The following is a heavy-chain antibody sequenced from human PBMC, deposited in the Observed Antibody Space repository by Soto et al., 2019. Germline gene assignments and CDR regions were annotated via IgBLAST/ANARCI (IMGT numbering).Heavy chain of an antibody. CDR2: ISWNSGSI. CDR3: AKDIGDIVVVPADY. D-gene: IGHD2-2*01. Sequence: GGSLRLSCAASGSTFDDYAMHWVRQAPGKGLEWVSGISWNSGSIGYADSVKGRFTISRDNAKNSLYLQMNSLRVEDTALYYCAKDIGDIVVVPADYWGQGTLVTVSS. J-gene: IGHJ4*02. V-gene: IGHV3-9*01. CDR1: GSTFDDYA.